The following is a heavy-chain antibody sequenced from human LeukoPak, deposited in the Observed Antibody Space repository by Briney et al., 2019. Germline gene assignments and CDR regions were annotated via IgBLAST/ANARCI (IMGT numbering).Heavy chain of an antibody. CDR2: INQDGSEI. CDR1: GFSFIASW. V-gene: IGHV3-7*01. Sequence: GGSLRLSCTPSGFSFIASWMTWVRQAPGKGLEWVANINQDGSEIYYVDSVKGRFTISKDNAKHSLYLQMDRLRAEDTAVFYCARTGCRVTCSSGGQYWHFMNVWGKGTTVTVSS. J-gene: IGHJ6*03. CDR3: ARTGCRVTCSSGGQYWHFMNV. D-gene: IGHD2-8*02.